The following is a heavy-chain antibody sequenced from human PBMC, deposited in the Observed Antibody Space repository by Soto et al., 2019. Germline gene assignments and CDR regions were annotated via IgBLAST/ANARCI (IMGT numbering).Heavy chain of an antibody. CDR1: GLTFSDRY. D-gene: IGHD4-17*01. CDR3: TTVTTVDYYFDY. J-gene: IGHJ4*02. V-gene: IGHV3-72*01. CDR2: IRKKTNSYTT. Sequence: GGSLRLSCAASGLTFSDRYMDWVRQAPGKGLEWVGRIRKKTNSYTTEYAASVKGRFIISRDDSTNSLYLQMSSLKTEDTAVYYCTTVTTVDYYFDYWGQGTLVTVSA.